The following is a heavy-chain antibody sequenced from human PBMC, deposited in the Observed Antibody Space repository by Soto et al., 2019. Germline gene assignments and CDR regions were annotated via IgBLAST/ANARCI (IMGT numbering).Heavy chain of an antibody. CDR3: ATDIAAAGTSHYYYYGLDG. CDR1: GFTFSSYG. V-gene: IGHV3-33*01. J-gene: IGHJ6*02. D-gene: IGHD6-13*01. CDR2: IWYDGSNK. Sequence: GGSLILSCAASGFTFSSYGMHWVRQAPGKGLEWVAVIWYDGSNKYYADSVKGRFTISRDNSKNTLYLQMNSLRAEDTAVYYCATDIAAAGTSHYYYYGLDGWGQGTTVTVSS.